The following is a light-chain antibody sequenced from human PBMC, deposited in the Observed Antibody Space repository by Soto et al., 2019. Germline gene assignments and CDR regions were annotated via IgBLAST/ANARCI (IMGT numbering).Light chain of an antibody. CDR3: QQYNSYPWT. CDR2: KAS. CDR1: ESISSW. J-gene: IGKJ1*01. V-gene: IGKV1-5*03. Sequence: VDRVIITCRASESISSWLAWYQQKPRKAPKLLIYKASTLASGVPSRFSGSGSGTELTLTITSLQPDDFATYYCQQYNSYPWTFGQGTKV.